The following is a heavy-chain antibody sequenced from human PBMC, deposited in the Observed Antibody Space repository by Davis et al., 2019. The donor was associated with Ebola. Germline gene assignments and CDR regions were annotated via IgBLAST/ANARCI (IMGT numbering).Heavy chain of an antibody. CDR3: ARLTAYDDFYIPADL. Sequence: ASVKVSCKASGYTFTNYGMHWVRQAPGQRLEWMGWIIAGNGKTKSSQKFQDRVTIIRDTSASTAYLEVTSLRSEDTAVYYCARLTAYDDFYIPADLWGQGTLVTVSS. J-gene: IGHJ5*02. CDR2: IIAGNGKT. CDR1: GYTFTNYG. V-gene: IGHV1-3*01. D-gene: IGHD3-3*01.